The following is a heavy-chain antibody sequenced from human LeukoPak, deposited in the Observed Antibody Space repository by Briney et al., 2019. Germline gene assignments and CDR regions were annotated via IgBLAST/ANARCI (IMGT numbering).Heavy chain of an antibody. CDR1: RFSFSSNT. CDR2: ISSTSIYI. D-gene: IGHD3-16*01. V-gene: IGHV3-21*01. J-gene: IGHJ4*02. Sequence: GGSLRLSCAASRFSFSSNTMNWFRQAPGQGLEWVSSISSTSIYIYYADSVKGRFTISRDNAKKSLYLQMNSLRAEDTAVYYCARDTLGGAWGQGTLVTVSS. CDR3: ARDTLGGA.